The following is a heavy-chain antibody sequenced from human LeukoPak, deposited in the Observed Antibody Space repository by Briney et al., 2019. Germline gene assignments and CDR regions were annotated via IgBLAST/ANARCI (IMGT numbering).Heavy chain of an antibody. D-gene: IGHD3-16*02. J-gene: IGHJ4*02. CDR2: ISGSGGST. Sequence: GWALRLSCAATGWTFRSYAMSWVRQARGKGLEGVSAISGSGGSTYYADSVKGRFTISRDNSKNTLYLQMNSLRAEDTAVYYCAKVPFGGVIVPPDYWGQGTLVTVSS. V-gene: IGHV3-23*01. CDR1: GWTFRSYA. CDR3: AKVPFGGVIVPPDY.